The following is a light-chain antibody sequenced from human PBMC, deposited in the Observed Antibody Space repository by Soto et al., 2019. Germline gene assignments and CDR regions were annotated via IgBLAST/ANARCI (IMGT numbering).Light chain of an antibody. CDR2: EDS. CDR3: QSYDSDKVV. CDR1: SGSIANNY. J-gene: IGLJ2*01. V-gene: IGLV6-57*04. Sequence: NFMLTQPHSVSESPGKTLSISCTRSSGSIANNYVQWYQQRPGSAPTTVIYEDSQRPSGVPDRFSGSIDSSSNSASLTISGLKTDDEGDYYCQSYDSDKVVFGGGTKLTVL.